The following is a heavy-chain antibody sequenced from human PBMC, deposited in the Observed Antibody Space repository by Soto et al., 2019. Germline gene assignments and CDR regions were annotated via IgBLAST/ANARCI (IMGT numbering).Heavy chain of an antibody. J-gene: IGHJ4*02. CDR2: ISYDGSNK. V-gene: IGHV3-30-3*01. Sequence: GGSLRLSCAASGFTFSSYAMHWVRQAPGKGLEWVAVISYDGSNKYYADSVKGRFTIPRDNSKNTLYLQMNSLRAEDTAVYYCARDSPFDYWGQGTLVTVSS. CDR3: ARDSPFDY. CDR1: GFTFSSYA.